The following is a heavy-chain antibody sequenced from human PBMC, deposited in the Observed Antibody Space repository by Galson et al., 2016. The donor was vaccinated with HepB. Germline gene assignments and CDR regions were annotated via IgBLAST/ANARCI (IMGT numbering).Heavy chain of an antibody. D-gene: IGHD4-11*01. CDR3: VRETDYSHPNWFDP. CDR1: GGSISSAFW. V-gene: IGHV4-4*02. Sequence: SETLSLTCAVSGGSISSAFWWTWVRQPPGKGLEWVGQVHNIGFTNYNPSLKSRVTISVDKSKNEFSLKLASVTAADTAVYYRVRETDYSHPNWFDPWGQGTLVTVSS. J-gene: IGHJ5*02. CDR2: VHNIGFT.